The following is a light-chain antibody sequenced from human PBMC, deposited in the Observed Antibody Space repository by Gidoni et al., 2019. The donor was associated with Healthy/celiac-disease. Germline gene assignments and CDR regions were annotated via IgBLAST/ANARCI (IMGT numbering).Light chain of an antibody. Sequence: QSALTQPPSASGSPGQSVTIACPGTSSDVGGYNYVSWYQQHPGKAPKLMIYEVSTRPSGVPDRFSGSKSGNTASLTVSGLQAEDEADYYCSSYAGSNNFEVVFGGGTKLTVL. CDR3: SSYAGSNNFEVV. CDR2: EVS. V-gene: IGLV2-8*01. J-gene: IGLJ2*01. CDR1: SSDVGGYNY.